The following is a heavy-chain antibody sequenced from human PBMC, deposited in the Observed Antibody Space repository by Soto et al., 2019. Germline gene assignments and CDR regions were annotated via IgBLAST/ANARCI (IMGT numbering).Heavy chain of an antibody. D-gene: IGHD6-6*01. CDR3: ASTNTSIAARPGEAYYYYGMDV. Sequence: SVKVSCKASGGTFSSYAISWVRQAPGQGLEWMGGIIPIFGTANYAQRFQGRVTITADESTSTAYMELSSLRSEDTAVYYCASTNTSIAARPGEAYYYYGMDVWG. CDR1: GGTFSSYA. V-gene: IGHV1-69*13. CDR2: IIPIFGTA. J-gene: IGHJ6*02.